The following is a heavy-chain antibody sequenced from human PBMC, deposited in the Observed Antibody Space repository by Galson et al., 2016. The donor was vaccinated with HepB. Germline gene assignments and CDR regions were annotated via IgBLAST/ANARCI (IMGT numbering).Heavy chain of an antibody. D-gene: IGHD2-8*02. CDR3: TRVRLLVYAISPLDSFDV. Sequence: SLRLSCATPGFNFGDYTVAWFRQAPRKGLQWVTFIRSKAFPGPSEYAASVRGRFTVSRDDSRSVAYQQMSGLKTEDTAVYYCTRVRLLVYAISPLDSFDVWGQGTVVTVSS. V-gene: IGHV3-49*03. J-gene: IGHJ3*01. CDR1: GFNFGDYT. CDR2: IRSKAFPGPS.